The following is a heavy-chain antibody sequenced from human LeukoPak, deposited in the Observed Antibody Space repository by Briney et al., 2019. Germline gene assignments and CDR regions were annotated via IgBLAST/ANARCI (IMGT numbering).Heavy chain of an antibody. CDR1: GFTFSSYG. J-gene: IGHJ4*02. D-gene: IGHD6-13*01. Sequence: GGSLRLSCAASGFTFSSYGMHWVRQAPGKGLEWVAVISYDGSNKYYADSVKGRFTISRDNSKNTLYLQMNSLRAEDTAVYYCARPRTYSSSSFDYWGQGTLVTVSS. V-gene: IGHV3-30*03. CDR3: ARPRTYSSSSFDY. CDR2: ISYDGSNK.